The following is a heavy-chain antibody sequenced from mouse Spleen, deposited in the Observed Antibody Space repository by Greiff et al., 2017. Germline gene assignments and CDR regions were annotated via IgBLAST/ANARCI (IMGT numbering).Heavy chain of an antibody. V-gene: IGHV3-6*01. CDR1: GYSITSGYY. CDR2: ISYDGSN. CDR3: AREGTGTDWYFDV. Sequence: VQLQQSGPGLVKPSQSLSLTCSVTGYSITSGYYWNWIRQFPGNKLEWMGYISYDGSNNYNPSLKNRISITRDTSKNQFFLKLNSVTTEDTATYYCAREGTGTDWYFDVWGAGTTVTVSS. D-gene: IGHD4-1*01. J-gene: IGHJ1*01.